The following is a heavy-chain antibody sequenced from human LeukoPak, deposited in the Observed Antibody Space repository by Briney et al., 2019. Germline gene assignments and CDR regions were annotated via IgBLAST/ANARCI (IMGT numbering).Heavy chain of an antibody. Sequence: GGSLRLSCAASGFTFSSYTMNWVRQAPGKGLEWVSSISGGTTDIYYADSLKGRFTISRDNAKNSLYLQMNSLRVEDTAVYYCARDHRDCGGDCYDRPSWGQGTLVTVSS. J-gene: IGHJ5*02. CDR1: GFTFSSYT. V-gene: IGHV3-21*01. CDR3: ARDHRDCGGDCYDRPS. CDR2: ISGGTTDI. D-gene: IGHD2-21*02.